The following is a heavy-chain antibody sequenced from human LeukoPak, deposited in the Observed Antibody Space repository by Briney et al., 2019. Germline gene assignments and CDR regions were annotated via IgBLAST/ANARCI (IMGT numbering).Heavy chain of an antibody. CDR2: ISGSATTI. Sequence: GGSLRLSCVASGFTFSSYSMNWVRQAPGKGLEWVSYISGSATTIYYADSVKGRFTISRDNAKNSLYLQMNSLRADDSAVYYCARGVDYWGQGTLVTVSS. CDR3: ARGVDY. V-gene: IGHV3-48*04. CDR1: GFTFSSYS. J-gene: IGHJ4*02.